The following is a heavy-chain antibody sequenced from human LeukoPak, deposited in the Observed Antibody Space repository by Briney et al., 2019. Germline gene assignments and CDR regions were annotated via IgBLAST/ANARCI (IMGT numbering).Heavy chain of an antibody. D-gene: IGHD5-24*01. J-gene: IGHJ4*02. CDR3: ARRSYNSPFRY. V-gene: IGHV4-34*01. CDR1: GGSFSGYY. CDR2: INHSGST. Sequence: SETLSLTCVVYGGSFSGYYWSWIRQPPGKGLEWIGEINHSGSTNYNPSLKSRVTISVDTSKNHFSLNLRSVTAADTAVYYCARRSYNSPFRYWGQGTPVTVSS.